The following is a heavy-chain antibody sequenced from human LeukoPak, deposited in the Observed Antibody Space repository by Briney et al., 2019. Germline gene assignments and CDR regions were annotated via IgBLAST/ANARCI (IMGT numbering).Heavy chain of an antibody. CDR3: AREESITIFGVVRKDGMDV. D-gene: IGHD3-3*01. V-gene: IGHV1-18*01. J-gene: IGHJ6*02. CDR1: GYTFTSYG. Sequence: ASVKVSCKASGYTFTSYGISWVRQAPGQGLEWMGWISAYNGNTNYAQKLQGRVTMTTDTSTSTAYMELRSLRSDDTAVYYCAREESITIFGVVRKDGMDVRGQGTTVTVSS. CDR2: ISAYNGNT.